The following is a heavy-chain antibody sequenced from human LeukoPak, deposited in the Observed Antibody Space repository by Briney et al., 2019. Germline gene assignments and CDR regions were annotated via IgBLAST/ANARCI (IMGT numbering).Heavy chain of an antibody. CDR1: GFTFSSYS. V-gene: IGHV3-53*01. CDR2: IYSGGST. Sequence: GGSLRLSCAASGFTFSSYSMNWVRQAPGKGLEWVSVIYSGGSTYYADSVKGRFTISRDNSGNTLYLQMNSLRAEDTAVYYCARDRSAIDVFDIWGQGTMVTVSS. CDR3: ARDRSAIDVFDI. J-gene: IGHJ3*02.